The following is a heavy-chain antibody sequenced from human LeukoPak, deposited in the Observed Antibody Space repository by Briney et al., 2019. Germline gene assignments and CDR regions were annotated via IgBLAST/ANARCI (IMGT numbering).Heavy chain of an antibody. J-gene: IGHJ4*02. D-gene: IGHD3-22*01. V-gene: IGHV4-30-2*01. Sequence: SQTLSLTCAVSGGSISSGGYSWSWIRQPPGKGLEWIGYIYHSGSTYYNPSLKSRVTISVDRSKNRFSLKLSSVTAADTAVYYCARSLYYDSSGFDYWGQGTLVTVSS. CDR2: IYHSGST. CDR3: ARSLYYDSSGFDY. CDR1: GGSISSGGYS.